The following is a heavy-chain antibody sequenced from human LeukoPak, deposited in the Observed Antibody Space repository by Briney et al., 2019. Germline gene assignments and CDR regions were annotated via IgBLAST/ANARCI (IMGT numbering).Heavy chain of an antibody. CDR3: ARVLPLNYYDSSGYYREDYYYGMDV. V-gene: IGHV1-69*13. CDR2: IIPIFGTA. Sequence: SVKVSCKASGGTFSSYAISWVRQAPGQGLEWMGGIIPIFGTANYAQKFQGRVTITADESTSTAYMELSSLRSEDTAVYYCARVLPLNYYDSSGYYREDYYYGMDVWGQGTTVTVSS. CDR1: GGTFSSYA. J-gene: IGHJ6*02. D-gene: IGHD3-22*01.